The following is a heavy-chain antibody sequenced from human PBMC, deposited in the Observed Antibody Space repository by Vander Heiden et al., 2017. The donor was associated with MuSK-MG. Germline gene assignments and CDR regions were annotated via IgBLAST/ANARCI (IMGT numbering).Heavy chain of an antibody. V-gene: IGHV3-21*06. Sequence: EVQLVESGGGLVKPGGSLRLSCAASGLTFSTYSMNWVRQTPGKGLEWVASISSSTNYVYYADSVKGRFTISRDNAKNSLYLQMNSLRAADTAVYYCASKIVAGSWFFDYWGQGTLVTVSS. CDR3: ASKIVAGSWFFDY. CDR1: GLTFSTYS. CDR2: ISSSTNYV. D-gene: IGHD6-19*01. J-gene: IGHJ4*02.